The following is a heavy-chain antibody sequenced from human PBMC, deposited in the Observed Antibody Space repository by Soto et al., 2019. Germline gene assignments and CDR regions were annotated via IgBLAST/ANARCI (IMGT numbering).Heavy chain of an antibody. J-gene: IGHJ4*02. D-gene: IGHD3-10*01. V-gene: IGHV4-30-4*02. CDR1: GGPIKTGDYY. CDR3: ARAGFSYGHLLF. CDR2: VFYSGAT. Sequence: SETLSLTCNVSGGPIKTGDYYWNWIRQPPGKGLEWIGYVFYSGATNHSPSLKSRAAISMDTSKNQFSLSLTSVTAADTAVYYCARAGFSYGHLLFWGQGIRVTVSS.